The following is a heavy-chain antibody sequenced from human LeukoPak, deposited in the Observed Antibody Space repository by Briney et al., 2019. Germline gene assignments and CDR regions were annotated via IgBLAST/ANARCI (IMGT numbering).Heavy chain of an antibody. V-gene: IGHV3-64D*09. D-gene: IGHD6-19*01. J-gene: IGHJ4*02. CDR2: INDNGRST. CDR1: GFTFSKYA. Sequence: PGGSLRLSCSASGFTFSKYAMHWVRQAPGKGLEYVSAINDNGRSTYYADSVKGRFSISRDNSKSTLYLEMSSLRTEDTAVYYCVKYSSGWYYDYGGQGTLVTVSA. CDR3: VKYSSGWYYDY.